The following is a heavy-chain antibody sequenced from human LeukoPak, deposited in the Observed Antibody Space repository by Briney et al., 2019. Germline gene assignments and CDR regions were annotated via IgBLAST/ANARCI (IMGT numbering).Heavy chain of an antibody. CDR2: IKEDGSDK. CDR3: TRWTDWYFDL. CDR1: GFTFSSYS. V-gene: IGHV3-7*01. J-gene: IGHJ2*01. D-gene: IGHD3/OR15-3a*01. Sequence: GGSLRLSCAASGFTFSSYSMNWVRQAPGKGLEWVANIKEDGSDKNYVDSVKGRFTISRDNAKNTLYLQMNSLRAADTAVYYCTRWTDWYFDLWGRGTLVTVSS.